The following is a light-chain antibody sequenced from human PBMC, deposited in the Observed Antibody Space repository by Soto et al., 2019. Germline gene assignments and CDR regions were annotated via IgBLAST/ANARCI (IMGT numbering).Light chain of an antibody. CDR1: SANIGSNY. CDR2: RNN. V-gene: IGLV1-47*01. J-gene: IGLJ3*02. Sequence: QSVLTQPPSASGPPGQRVTISCSGSSANIGSNYVYWYQQLPGTAPKLLIYRNNQRPSGVPDRFSGSKSGTSASLAISGLRSEDEADYYCAAWNDSLGGWVFGGGTKLTVL. CDR3: AAWNDSLGGWV.